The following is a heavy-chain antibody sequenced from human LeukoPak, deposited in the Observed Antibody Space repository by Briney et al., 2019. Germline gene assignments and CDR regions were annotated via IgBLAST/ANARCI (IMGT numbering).Heavy chain of an antibody. V-gene: IGHV4-39*01. J-gene: IGHJ6*02. CDR1: GGSISSRNYY. D-gene: IGHD3-22*01. Sequence: PSETLSLTCSVSGGSISSRNYYWGWIRQPPGKKLEWIGSSYYSGGTYYNPSLKSRITISVDTSKNQFSLKLNSVTAADTAVYYCATPSYYDTSGVYGMDVWGQGTTVTVSS. CDR3: ATPSYYDTSGVYGMDV. CDR2: SYYSGGT.